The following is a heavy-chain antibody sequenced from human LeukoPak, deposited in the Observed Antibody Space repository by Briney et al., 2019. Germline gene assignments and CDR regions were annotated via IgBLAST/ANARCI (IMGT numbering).Heavy chain of an antibody. CDR3: ARAHPGSYIDY. V-gene: IGHV1-69*05. J-gene: IGHJ4*02. CDR1: GGTFSSYA. CDR2: IIPIFGTA. Sequence: SVKVSCKASGGTFSSYAISWVRQAPGQGLEWMGGIIPIFGTANYAQKFQGRATITTDESTSTAYMELSSLRSEDTAVYYCARAHPGSYIDYWGQGTLVTVSS. D-gene: IGHD1-26*01.